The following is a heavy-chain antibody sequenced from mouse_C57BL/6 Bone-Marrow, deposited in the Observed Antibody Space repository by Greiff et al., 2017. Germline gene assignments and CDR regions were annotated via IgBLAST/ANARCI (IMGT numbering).Heavy chain of an antibody. Sequence: EVQLVESGGGLVKPGGSLKLSCAASGFTFSDYGMHWVRQAPEQGLEWVAYISSGSSTIYYADTVKGRFTISRDNAKNTLFLQMTSLRSEDTAMYYCARGRHYYAMDYWGQGTSVTVSS. CDR3: ARGRHYYAMDY. V-gene: IGHV5-17*01. J-gene: IGHJ4*01. CDR1: GFTFSDYG. CDR2: ISSGSSTI.